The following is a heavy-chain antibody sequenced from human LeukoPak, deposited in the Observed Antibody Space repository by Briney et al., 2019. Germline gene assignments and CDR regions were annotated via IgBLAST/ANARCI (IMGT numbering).Heavy chain of an antibody. Sequence: ASVKVSCKASGYTFISYGITWVRQAPGQGLEWMGWISVYNGNTNYAQKLQGRVTMTTDTSTSTAYMELRSLTSDDTAVYFCARDGYIYGSLDYGGQGTLATVSS. V-gene: IGHV1-18*04. D-gene: IGHD5-18*01. CDR2: ISVYNGNT. CDR1: GYTFISYG. CDR3: ARDGYIYGSLDY. J-gene: IGHJ4*02.